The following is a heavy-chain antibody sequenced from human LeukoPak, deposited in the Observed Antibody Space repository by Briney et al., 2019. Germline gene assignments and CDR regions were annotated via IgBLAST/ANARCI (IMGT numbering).Heavy chain of an antibody. CDR3: ARGRVLELQFQYFDY. Sequence: PGGSLRLSCAASGFTFSDYYMSWIRQAPGKGLEWVSYISSSGSTIYYADSVKGRFTISRDNAKNSLYLQMNSLRAEDTAVYYCARGRVLELQFQYFDYWGQGTLVTVSS. D-gene: IGHD1-7*01. V-gene: IGHV3-11*04. CDR2: ISSSGSTI. CDR1: GFTFSDYY. J-gene: IGHJ4*02.